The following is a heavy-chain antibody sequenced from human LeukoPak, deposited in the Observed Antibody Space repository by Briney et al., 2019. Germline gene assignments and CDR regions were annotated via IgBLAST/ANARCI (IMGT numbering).Heavy chain of an antibody. D-gene: IGHD3-16*01. CDR3: ARGVVITFGGAADY. J-gene: IGHJ4*02. V-gene: IGHV4-59*12. Sequence: SETLSLTCTVHGDSISSYYWSWIRQPPGEGLEWIGDIYSSGSTNYNPSLKSRVTISVDTSKNQFSLKLSSVTAADTAVYYCARGVVITFGGAADYWSQGTLVTVSA. CDR1: GDSISSYY. CDR2: IYSSGST.